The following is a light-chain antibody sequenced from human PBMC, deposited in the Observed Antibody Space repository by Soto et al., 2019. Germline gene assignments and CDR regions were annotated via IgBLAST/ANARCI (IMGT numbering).Light chain of an antibody. Sequence: QSVLTQPPSVSAAPGQQVTISCSRSSSNIGNDYVSWYQQLPGTAPKLLIYDNNKRAAGIPDRFSGSESGTSATLGITGLQTGDEPDYYCGRWDSRLSTYVFGTGTKVTVL. CDR2: DNN. CDR3: GRWDSRLSTYV. J-gene: IGLJ1*01. CDR1: SSNIGNDY. V-gene: IGLV1-51*01.